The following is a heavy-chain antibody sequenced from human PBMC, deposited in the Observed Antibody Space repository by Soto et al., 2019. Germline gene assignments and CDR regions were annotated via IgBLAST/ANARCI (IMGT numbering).Heavy chain of an antibody. D-gene: IGHD2-15*01. Sequence: EVQLLESGGGLVQPGGSLTLSCAASGFTFSTYAMTWVRQAPGKGLEWVSTISDSDGSTYYADSVKGRFTISRDNSKSTVYLQMNSLGAEDPAVYYCAKEVEGGWYYFDYWGQGTLVTVSS. J-gene: IGHJ4*02. CDR2: ISDSDGST. CDR3: AKEVEGGWYYFDY. CDR1: GFTFSTYA. V-gene: IGHV3-23*01.